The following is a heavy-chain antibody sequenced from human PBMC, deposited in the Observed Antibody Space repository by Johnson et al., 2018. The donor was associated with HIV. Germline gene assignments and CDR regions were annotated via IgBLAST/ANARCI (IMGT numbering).Heavy chain of an antibody. D-gene: IGHD3-22*01. CDR2: ITSSGNTV. CDR3: ARGRPNYYDSSGRYVPVAFDI. Sequence: VQLVESGGGLVNPGGSLRLSCAASGFSFSDYYMSWIRQAPGKGLEWVSYITSSGNTVYYADSVKGRFTIFRDNSKNTLYLHMNSLIAEDTAVYYCARGRPNYYDSSGRYVPVAFDIWGQGTMVTVSS. J-gene: IGHJ3*02. V-gene: IGHV3-11*01. CDR1: GFSFSDYY.